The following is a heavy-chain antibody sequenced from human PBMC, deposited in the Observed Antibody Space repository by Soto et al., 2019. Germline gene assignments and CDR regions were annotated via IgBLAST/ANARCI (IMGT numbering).Heavy chain of an antibody. J-gene: IGHJ4*02. CDR2: IYPGDSET. CDR1: GYSFSNYW. Sequence: GESLKISCKGSGYSFSNYWIGWVRQMPGKGLEWMGVIYPGDSETRFSPSFQGQVTISADKFIYTAYLQWRSLKASDSAMYYCARQGSHFDRNSFGYWGQGTLVTVS. CDR3: ARQGSHFDRNSFGY. V-gene: IGHV5-51*01. D-gene: IGHD3-22*01.